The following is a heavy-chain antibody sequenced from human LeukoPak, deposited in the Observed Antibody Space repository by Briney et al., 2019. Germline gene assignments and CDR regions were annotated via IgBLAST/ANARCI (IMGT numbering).Heavy chain of an antibody. V-gene: IGHV3-23*01. Sequence: PGGSLRLSCAASGFTFSSYGMSWVRQAPGKGLEWVSAISGSGRSTYYADSVKGRFTISRDKSKNTLYLQMNSLRAEDTAVYYCAKDSNWNPTHFDYWGQGTLVTVSS. CDR2: ISGSGRST. J-gene: IGHJ4*02. CDR1: GFTFSSYG. CDR3: AKDSNWNPTHFDY. D-gene: IGHD1-1*01.